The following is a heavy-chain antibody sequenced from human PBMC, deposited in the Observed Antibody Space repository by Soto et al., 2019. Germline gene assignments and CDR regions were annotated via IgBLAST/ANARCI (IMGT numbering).Heavy chain of an antibody. D-gene: IGHD6-19*01. Sequence: QVQLVQSGAEVKKPGASVKVSCKASGYTVTSYGISWVRKAPGQGLEWMGWISAYNGNTNYAQKLQGRVTMTTDPSTSTAYMELRSLRSDDTAVYYCAGGAVAGKRALVEFDYWGQGTLVTVSS. V-gene: IGHV1-18*01. J-gene: IGHJ4*02. CDR2: ISAYNGNT. CDR1: GYTVTSYG. CDR3: AGGAVAGKRALVEFDY.